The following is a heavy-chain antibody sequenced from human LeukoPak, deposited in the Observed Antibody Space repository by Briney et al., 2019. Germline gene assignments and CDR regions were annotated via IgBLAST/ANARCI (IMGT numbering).Heavy chain of an antibody. CDR1: GGSISSYY. CDR2: IYYSGST. Sequence: SETLSLTCTVSGGSISSYYWSWIRQPPGKGLEWIGYIYYSGSTNYNPSLKGRVTISVDTSKNQFSLKLRSVTAADPAVYFCAKGPPPLETGMVTPFYHWGQGTLVPVSS. V-gene: IGHV4-59*01. CDR3: AKGPPPLETGMVTPFYH. D-gene: IGHD5-18*01. J-gene: IGHJ4*02.